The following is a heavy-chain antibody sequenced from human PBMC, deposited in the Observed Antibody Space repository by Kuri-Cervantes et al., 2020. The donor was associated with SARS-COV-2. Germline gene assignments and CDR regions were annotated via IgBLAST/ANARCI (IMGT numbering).Heavy chain of an antibody. CDR3: ASETTPTQGRWLQSYYFDY. CDR1: GGSISSSSYY. CDR2: MYYSGST. J-gene: IGHJ4*02. D-gene: IGHD5-24*01. Sequence: SETLSLTCTVSGGSISSSSYYWGWIRQPPGKGLEWIGSMYYSGSTYYNPSLKSRLTISVDTSKNQFSLKLSSVTAADTAVYYCASETTPTQGRWLQSYYFDYWGQGTLVTVSS. V-gene: IGHV4-39*01.